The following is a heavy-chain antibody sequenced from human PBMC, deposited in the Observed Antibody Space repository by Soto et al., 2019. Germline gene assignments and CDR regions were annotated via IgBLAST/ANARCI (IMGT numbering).Heavy chain of an antibody. CDR1: GYSFTSYW. D-gene: IGHD3-9*01. Sequence: GESLKISCKGSGYSFTSYWIGWVRQMPGKGLEWMGIIYPGDSDTRYSPSFQGQVTISADKSISTAYLQWSSLKASDTAMYYCARRKKRYVDWLHPLDYGMDGWGQGTTVPVSS. CDR3: ARRKKRYVDWLHPLDYGMDG. CDR2: IYPGDSDT. J-gene: IGHJ6*02. V-gene: IGHV5-51*01.